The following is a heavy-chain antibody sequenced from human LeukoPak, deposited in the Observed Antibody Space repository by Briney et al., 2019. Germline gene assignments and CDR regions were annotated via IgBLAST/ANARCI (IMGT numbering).Heavy chain of an antibody. CDR3: ATRSSGYSLLFDY. Sequence: SETLSLTCSVSGDSISNYYWGWIRQPPGKGLEYIGYIYYSGSTIYNPSLKSRVTISLDTSKTQFSLKLTSVTAADTAVYYCATRSSGYSLLFDYWGQGTLVTVSS. J-gene: IGHJ4*02. CDR2: IYYSGST. D-gene: IGHD3-22*01. CDR1: GDSISNYY. V-gene: IGHV4-59*01.